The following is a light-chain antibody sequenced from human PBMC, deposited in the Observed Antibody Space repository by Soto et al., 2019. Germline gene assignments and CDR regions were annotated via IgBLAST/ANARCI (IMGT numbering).Light chain of an antibody. CDR1: QSVSSY. J-gene: IGKJ1*01. Sequence: EIVLTQSPATLSLSPGERATLSCRASQSVSSYLAWYQQKPGQAPRLLIYDTSNSAPGIPARFSGSGSGTDVTLTISILEPEDFAVYFCQQRTKFLWTFGQGTKVDI. CDR2: DTS. CDR3: QQRTKFLWT. V-gene: IGKV3-11*01.